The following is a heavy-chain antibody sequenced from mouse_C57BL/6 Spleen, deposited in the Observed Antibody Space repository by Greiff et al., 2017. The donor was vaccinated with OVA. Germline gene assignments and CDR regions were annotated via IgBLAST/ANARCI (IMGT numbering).Heavy chain of an antibody. CDR3: ARYSNYVGFAY. CDR1: GYTFTDYY. CDR2: IYPGSGNT. Sequence: VKLMESGAELVRPGASVKLSCKASGYTFTDYYINWVKQRPGQGLEWIARIYPGSGNTYYNEKFKGKATLTAEKSSSTAYMQLSSLTSEDSAVYFCARYSNYVGFAYWGQGTLVTVSA. V-gene: IGHV1-76*01. D-gene: IGHD2-5*01. J-gene: IGHJ3*01.